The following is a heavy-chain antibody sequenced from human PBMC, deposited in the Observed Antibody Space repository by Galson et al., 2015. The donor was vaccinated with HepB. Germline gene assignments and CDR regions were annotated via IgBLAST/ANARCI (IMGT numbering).Heavy chain of an antibody. CDR1: GFTFSSYS. J-gene: IGHJ4*02. CDR2: ISSSSSTI. V-gene: IGHV3-48*01. CDR3: ARDGDYYGSGSYYSYFDY. Sequence: SLRLSCAASGFTFSSYSMNWVRQAPGKGLEWVSYISSSSSTIYYADSVKGRFTISRDNAKNSLYLQMNSLRAEDTAVYYCARDGDYYGSGSYYSYFDYWGQGTLVTVSS. D-gene: IGHD3-10*01.